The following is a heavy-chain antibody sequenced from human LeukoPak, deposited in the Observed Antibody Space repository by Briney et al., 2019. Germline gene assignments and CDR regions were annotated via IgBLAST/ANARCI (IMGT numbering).Heavy chain of an antibody. V-gene: IGHV3-21*01. D-gene: IGHD1-7*01. J-gene: IGHJ3*02. CDR1: GFTVSSNY. CDR2: ISSSSSYI. Sequence: GGSLRLSCAASGFTVSSNYMSWVRQAPGKGLEWVSSISSSSSYIYYADSVKGRFTISRDNAKNSLYLQMNSLRAEDTAVYYCARALDNWNYVPDAFGIWGQGTMVTVSS. CDR3: ARALDNWNYVPDAFGI.